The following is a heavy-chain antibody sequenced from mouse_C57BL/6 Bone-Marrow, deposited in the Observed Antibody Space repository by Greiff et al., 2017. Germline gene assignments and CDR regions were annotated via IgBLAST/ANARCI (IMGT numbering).Heavy chain of an antibody. Sequence: VQLQQSGAELVKPGASVKLSCKASGYTFTSYWMHWVKQSPGRGLEWIGRFDPYSGGTKYNEKFKSKATLTVDKPSSTAYLQLSRLTSEDSAVYCCARWAPYGSSVGGYYFDYWGKGTTLTVSS. D-gene: IGHD1-1*01. J-gene: IGHJ2*01. CDR3: ARWAPYGSSVGGYYFDY. V-gene: IGHV1-72*01. CDR1: GYTFTSYW. CDR2: FDPYSGGT.